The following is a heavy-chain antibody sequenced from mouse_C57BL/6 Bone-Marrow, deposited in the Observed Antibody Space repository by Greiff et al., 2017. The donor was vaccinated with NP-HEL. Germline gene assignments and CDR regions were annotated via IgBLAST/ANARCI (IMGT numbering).Heavy chain of an antibody. CDR1: GFTFNTYA. V-gene: IGHV10-3*01. CDR2: IRSKSSNYAT. Sequence: EVQLVESGGGLVQPKGSLKLSCAASGFTFNTYAMHWVRQAPGKGLEWVARIRSKSSNYATYYADSVKDSFTISRDDSQSMLYLQMNNLRTEDTDMYFCERDLNGSRDWYCDVWGTGTTLTVSS. J-gene: IGHJ1*03. CDR3: ERDLNGSRDWYCDV. D-gene: IGHD1-1*01.